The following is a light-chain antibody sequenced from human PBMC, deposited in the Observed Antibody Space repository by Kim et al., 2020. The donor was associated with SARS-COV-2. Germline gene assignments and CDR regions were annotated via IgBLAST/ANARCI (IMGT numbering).Light chain of an antibody. Sequence: IQLTQSPSTLSASVGDRVIITCRASQGLDNWLGWYQQKAGEAPKLLIYNAYNLHSGVPSRFSGGGSGTEYTLTISSLQPDDFATYYCQQYHSPWTFGQGTKLEI. CDR1: QGLDNW. V-gene: IGKV1-5*03. CDR3: QQYHSPWT. CDR2: NAY. J-gene: IGKJ1*01.